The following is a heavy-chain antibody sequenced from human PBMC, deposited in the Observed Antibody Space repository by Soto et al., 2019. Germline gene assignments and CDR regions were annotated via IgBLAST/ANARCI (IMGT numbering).Heavy chain of an antibody. CDR2: INHSGST. Sequence: SETLSLTCAVYGGSFSGYYWSWIRQPPGKGLEWIGEINHSGSTNYNPSLKSRVTISVDTSKNQFSLKLSSVTAADTAVYYCARFTDSSSSWYGGAIDIWGQGTMVTVSS. CDR3: ARFTDSSSSWYGGAIDI. V-gene: IGHV4-34*01. D-gene: IGHD6-13*01. CDR1: GGSFSGYY. J-gene: IGHJ3*02.